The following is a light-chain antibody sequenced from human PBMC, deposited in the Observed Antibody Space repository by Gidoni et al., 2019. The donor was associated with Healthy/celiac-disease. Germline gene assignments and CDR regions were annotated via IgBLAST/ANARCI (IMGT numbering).Light chain of an antibody. J-gene: IGKJ2*01. Sequence: EIVMTQSPATLSVSPGERATLSCRANQSVSSNLAWYQQKPGQAPRLRIYGASTRAPGIPARFSGSGSGTEFTLTISSLQSEDFAVYYCHQYNNWPQTFGQGTKLEIK. CDR3: HQYNNWPQT. V-gene: IGKV3-15*01. CDR2: GAS. CDR1: QSVSSN.